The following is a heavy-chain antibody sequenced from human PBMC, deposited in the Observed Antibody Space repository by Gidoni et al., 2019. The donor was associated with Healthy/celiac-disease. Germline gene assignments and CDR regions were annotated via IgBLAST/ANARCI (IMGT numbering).Heavy chain of an antibody. CDR1: GFTFRSYS. V-gene: IGHV3-21*01. CDR3: ARDPDIVVVPAAISWFDP. CDR2: ISSSSSYI. J-gene: IGHJ5*02. D-gene: IGHD2-2*01. Sequence: EVQLVESGGGLVKPGGSLRLSCAASGFTFRSYSMNWVRQAPGKGLEWVSSISSSSSYIYYADSVKGRFTISRDNAKNSLYLQMNSLRAEDTAVYYCARDPDIVVVPAAISWFDPWGQGTLVTVSS.